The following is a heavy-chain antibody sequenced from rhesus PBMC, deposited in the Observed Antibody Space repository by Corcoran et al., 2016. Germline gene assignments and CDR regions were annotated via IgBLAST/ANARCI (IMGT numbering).Heavy chain of an antibody. CDR1: GYSISSGYC. V-gene: IGHV4-127*01. Sequence: QVQLQESGPGLVKHSETLSLPCVVSGYSISSGYCWRWIRPPPGKGLEWIGYIGGRSGSTNYNPSLKSRVTISKDTSKNQFSLKLSAVTAADTAVYYCARDSRVATPIDYWGQGVLVTVSS. CDR3: ARDSRVATPIDY. D-gene: IGHD4-4*01. J-gene: IGHJ4*01. CDR2: IGGRSGST.